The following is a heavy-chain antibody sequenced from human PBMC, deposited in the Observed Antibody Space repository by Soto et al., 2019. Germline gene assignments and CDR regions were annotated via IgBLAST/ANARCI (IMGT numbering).Heavy chain of an antibody. CDR3: ARDLPDVYGYGDYTNWFDP. CDR2: IIPIFGTA. CDR1: GGTFSSYA. J-gene: IGHJ5*02. D-gene: IGHD4-17*01. V-gene: IGHV1-69*06. Sequence: ASVKVFCKASGGTFSSYAISWVRQAPGQGLEWMGGIIPIFGTANYAQKFQGRVTITADKSTSTAYMELSSLRSEDTAVYYCARDLPDVYGYGDYTNWFDPWGQGTLVTVSS.